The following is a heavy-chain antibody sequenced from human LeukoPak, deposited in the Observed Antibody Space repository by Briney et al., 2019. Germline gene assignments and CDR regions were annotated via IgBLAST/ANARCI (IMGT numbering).Heavy chain of an antibody. Sequence: GGSLRLSCAASGFTFSSYAMRWVRQAPGKGLEWVSAISGSGGSTYYADSVKGRFTISRDNSKNTLYLQMNSLRAEDTAVYYCAKAYSSSSAFDYWGRGTLVTVSS. D-gene: IGHD6-6*01. J-gene: IGHJ4*02. V-gene: IGHV3-23*01. CDR3: AKAYSSSSAFDY. CDR1: GFTFSSYA. CDR2: ISGSGGST.